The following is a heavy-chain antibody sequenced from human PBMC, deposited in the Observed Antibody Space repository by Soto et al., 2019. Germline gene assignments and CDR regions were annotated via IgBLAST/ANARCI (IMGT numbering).Heavy chain of an antibody. D-gene: IGHD3-3*01. CDR2: IYYSGST. J-gene: IGHJ4*02. CDR1: GGSISSYY. CDR3: ARGGNYDFWSGYLDY. Sequence: PSETLSLTCTVSGGSISSYYWSWIRQPPGKGLEWIGYIYYSGSTNYNPSLKSRVTISVDTSENQFSLKLSSVAAADTAVYYCARGGNYDFWSGYLDYWGQGTLVTVSS. V-gene: IGHV4-59*01.